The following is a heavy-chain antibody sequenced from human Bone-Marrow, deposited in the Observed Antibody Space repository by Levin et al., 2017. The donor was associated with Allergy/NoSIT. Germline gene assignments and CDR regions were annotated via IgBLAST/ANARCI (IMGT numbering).Heavy chain of an antibody. Sequence: GESLKISCAASGFDFDEYTIHWVRQAPGKGLEWVSLIGWNGGITYYADSVKGRFTVSRDNNKNYVYLQMASLRTEDTALYYCTKERQDTSLVTGGMDVWGQGTTVTVSS. J-gene: IGHJ6*02. CDR3: TKERQDTSLVTGGMDV. D-gene: IGHD5-18*01. CDR1: GFDFDEYT. CDR2: IGWNGGIT. V-gene: IGHV3-43*01.